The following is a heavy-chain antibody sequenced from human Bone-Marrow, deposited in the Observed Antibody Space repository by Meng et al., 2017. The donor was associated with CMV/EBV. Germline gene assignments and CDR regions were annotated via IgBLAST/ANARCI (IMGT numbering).Heavy chain of an antibody. CDR1: GGSIRSYY. J-gene: IGHJ6*02. CDR2: FYNSGIT. V-gene: IGHV4-59*01. D-gene: IGHD3-3*01. Sequence: SETLSLTCTVSGGSIRSYYWSWIRQPPGKGLEWIGYFYNSGITNYNPSLKSRVTISVDTSKNQFSLKLSSVTAADTAVYYCASSRWSGYYINYYYGMDVWGQGTTVTVSS. CDR3: ASSRWSGYYINYYYGMDV.